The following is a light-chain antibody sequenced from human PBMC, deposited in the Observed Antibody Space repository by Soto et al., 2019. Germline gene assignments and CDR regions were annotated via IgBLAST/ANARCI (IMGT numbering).Light chain of an antibody. V-gene: IGKV3-11*01. J-gene: IGKJ5*01. CDR3: QQRYGWPPIT. CDR1: QNIYSY. Sequence: IVLTQSPATLSLSPGERATLSCKTSQNIYSYLVWYQQKPGQAPRLLIYDASNRATGVPARFSGSGSGTDFTLTISSLEPEDFAVYYCQQRYGWPPITFGQGTRLDI. CDR2: DAS.